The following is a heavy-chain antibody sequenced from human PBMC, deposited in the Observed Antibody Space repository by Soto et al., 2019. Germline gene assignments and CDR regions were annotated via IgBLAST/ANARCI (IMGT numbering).Heavy chain of an antibody. V-gene: IGHV6-1*01. D-gene: IGHD6-6*01. Sequence: QTLSLTCAISGDSVSSNSAAWNWIRQSPSRGLEWLGRTYYRSKWYNDYAVSVKSRITINPDTSKNQFSLQLNSVTPEDTAVYYCARTRILLRGIAARPGPFDPCGQGTLVTVSS. CDR2: TYYRSKWYN. CDR1: GDSVSSNSAA. J-gene: IGHJ5*02. CDR3: ARTRILLRGIAARPGPFDP.